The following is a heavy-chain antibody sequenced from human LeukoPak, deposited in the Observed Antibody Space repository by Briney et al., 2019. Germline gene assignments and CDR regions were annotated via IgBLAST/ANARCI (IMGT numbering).Heavy chain of an antibody. CDR1: GGTFSSYA. CDR3: ARRDQGWFDP. Sequence: SVKVSCKASGGTFSSYAISWVRQAPGQGLEWVGGIIPIFGTANYAQKFQGRVTITADESTSTAYMELSSLRSEDTAVYYCARRDQGWFDPWGQGTLVTVSS. CDR2: IIPIFGTA. V-gene: IGHV1-69*13. J-gene: IGHJ5*02.